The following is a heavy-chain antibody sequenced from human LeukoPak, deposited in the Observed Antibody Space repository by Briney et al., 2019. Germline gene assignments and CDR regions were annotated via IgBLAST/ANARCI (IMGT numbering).Heavy chain of an antibody. CDR1: GFTFSSYA. CDR2: ISSSGSTI. V-gene: IGHV3-48*03. CDR3: AELGITMIGGV. Sequence: GGSLRLSCTASGFTFSSYAMHWVRQAPGKGLEWVSYISSSGSTIYYADSVKGRFTISRDNAKNSLYLQMNSLRAEDTAVYYCAELGITMIGGVWGKGTTVTISS. J-gene: IGHJ6*04. D-gene: IGHD3-10*02.